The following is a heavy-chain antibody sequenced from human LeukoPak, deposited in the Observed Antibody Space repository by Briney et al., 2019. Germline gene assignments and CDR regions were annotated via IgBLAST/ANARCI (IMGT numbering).Heavy chain of an antibody. Sequence: PGASLRLSCAASGFTFSSYAMSWARQAPGKGLEWVSDISGSGGNTYYADSVKGRFTISRDNSKNTLSLQMNSLRAEDTAVYYCAKGYDFLDYRGQGTLVTVSS. J-gene: IGHJ4*02. CDR3: AKGYDFLDY. V-gene: IGHV3-23*01. CDR2: ISGSGGNT. D-gene: IGHD3-3*01. CDR1: GFTFSSYA.